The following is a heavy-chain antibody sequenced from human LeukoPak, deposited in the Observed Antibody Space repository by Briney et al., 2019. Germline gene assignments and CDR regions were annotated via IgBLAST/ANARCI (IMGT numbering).Heavy chain of an antibody. V-gene: IGHV3-66*02. CDR2: IYSGGST. CDR1: GFTVSSNY. Sequence: GGSLRLSCAASGFTVSSNYMSWVRQAPGKGLEWVSVIYSGGSTYYADSVKGRFTISRDSSKNPLHLQMNSLRAEDTAVYYCARVTTLGARSIDYWGQGTLVTVSS. CDR3: ARVTTLGARSIDY. D-gene: IGHD1-26*01. J-gene: IGHJ4*02.